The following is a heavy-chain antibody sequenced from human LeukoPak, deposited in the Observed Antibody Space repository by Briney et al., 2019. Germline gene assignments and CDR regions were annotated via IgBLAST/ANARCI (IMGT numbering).Heavy chain of an antibody. D-gene: IGHD5-12*01. V-gene: IGHV1-8*01. CDR2: MNPENSGT. CDR1: GYIFTNYD. J-gene: IGHJ4*02. CDR3: ARFVRRQLPTTDY. Sequence: ASVKVSCKTSGYIFTNYDINWVRQATGHGLEGMGWMNPENSGTQPAQKFQGRLIMTMDASAGTAYMELSSLTSDDTAAYYCARFVRRQLPTTDYWGQGTLVTVSS.